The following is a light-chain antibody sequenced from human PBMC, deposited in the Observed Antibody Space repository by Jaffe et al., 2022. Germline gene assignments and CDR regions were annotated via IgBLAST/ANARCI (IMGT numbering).Light chain of an antibody. CDR1: QGISSY. CDR2: AAS. CDR3: QQLNSYSPWT. V-gene: IGKV1-9*01. J-gene: IGKJ1*01. Sequence: DIQLTQSPSFLSASVGDRVTITCRASQGISSYLAWYQQKPGKAPNLLIYAASTLQSGVPSRFSGSGSGTEFTLTISSLQPEDFATYYCQQLNSYSPWTFGQGTKVEIK.